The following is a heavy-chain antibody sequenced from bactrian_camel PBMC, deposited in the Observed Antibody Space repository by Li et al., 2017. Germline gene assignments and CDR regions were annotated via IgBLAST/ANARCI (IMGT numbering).Heavy chain of an antibody. J-gene: IGHJ4*01. V-gene: IGHV3S66*01. D-gene: IGHD4*01. CDR2: MKRDGYT. Sequence: VQLVESGGGLVQPGGSLTPSCAASGFTFDGSDVTWYRQNPPDECRVVSFMKRDGYTFNVDSVKGRFSISQDNPKNTVYLQMNRLEPEDTAMYYCAIATRINYPEYGPDYWGQGTQVTVS. CDR1: GFTFDGSD. CDR3: AIATRINYPEYGPDY.